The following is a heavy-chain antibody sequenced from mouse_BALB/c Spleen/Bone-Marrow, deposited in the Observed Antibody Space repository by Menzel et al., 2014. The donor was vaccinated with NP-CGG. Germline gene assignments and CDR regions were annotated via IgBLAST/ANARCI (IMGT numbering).Heavy chain of an antibody. CDR3: ARELVRGMDY. J-gene: IGHJ4*01. V-gene: IGHV1-54*01. D-gene: IGHD1-1*01. CDR2: INPGSGGI. CDR1: GYAFANYW. Sequence: LQQSGAELVRPGTSVNVSCKASGYAFANYWIEWIKQRPGQGLEWIGVINPGSGGINYNEKFKGKATLTADKSSSTAYMQLSSLTSDDSAVYFCARELVRGMDYWGQGTSVTVSS.